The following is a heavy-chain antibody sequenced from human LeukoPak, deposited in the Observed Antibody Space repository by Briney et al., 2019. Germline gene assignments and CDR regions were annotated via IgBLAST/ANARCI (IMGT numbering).Heavy chain of an antibody. J-gene: IGHJ4*02. Sequence: SETLSLTCSVSGYSISSGYYWGWIRQPPGKGLEWIGSIYHSGSTFHNPSLKSRVTISVDTSKNQLSLQLNSVTPEDTAVYYCARDYSGSYSHFDYWGQGTLVTVSS. V-gene: IGHV4-38-2*02. CDR2: IYHSGST. CDR3: ARDYSGSYSHFDY. CDR1: GYSISSGYY. D-gene: IGHD1-26*01.